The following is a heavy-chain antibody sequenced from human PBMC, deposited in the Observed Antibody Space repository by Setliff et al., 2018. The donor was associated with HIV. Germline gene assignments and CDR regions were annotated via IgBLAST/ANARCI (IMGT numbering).Heavy chain of an antibody. Sequence: ASVKVSCKASGYTFSNYDINWVRQATGQGLEWVGWMNPKSGNSGHAQKFQSRVTITRDTSASTAYMELHSLRSEDTAIYYCASSTITIFGVVPYYFDYWGQGTLVTVSS. CDR2: MNPKSGNS. CDR3: ASSTITIFGVVPYYFDY. V-gene: IGHV1-8*03. J-gene: IGHJ4*02. CDR1: GYTFSNYD. D-gene: IGHD3-3*01.